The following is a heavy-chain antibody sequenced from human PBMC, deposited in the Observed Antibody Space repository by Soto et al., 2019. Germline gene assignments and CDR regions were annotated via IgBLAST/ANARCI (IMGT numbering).Heavy chain of an antibody. V-gene: IGHV3-30*18. CDR2: ISYDGSNK. CDR1: GFTFSSYG. Sequence: VGSLRLSCAASGFTFSSYGMHWVRQAPGKGLEWVAVISYDGSNKYYADSVKGRFTISRDNSKNTLYLQMNSLRAEDTAVYYCAKIGYSSRQPADYYYGMDVWGQGTTVTV. CDR3: AKIGYSSRQPADYYYGMDV. D-gene: IGHD6-13*01. J-gene: IGHJ6*02.